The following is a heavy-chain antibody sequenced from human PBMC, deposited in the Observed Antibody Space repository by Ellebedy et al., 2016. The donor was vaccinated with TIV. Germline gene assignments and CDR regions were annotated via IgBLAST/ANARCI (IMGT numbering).Heavy chain of an antibody. D-gene: IGHD3-10*01. J-gene: IGHJ5*02. V-gene: IGHV4-4*02. CDR1: GGSISSSNW. Sequence: SETLSLTXAVSGGSISSSNWWSWVRQPPGKGLEWIGEIYYSGSTNYNPSLKSRVTISVDTSKNQFSLKLSSVTAADTAVYYCARDLREDTEIWFGELISGGWFDPWGQGTLVTVSS. CDR3: ARDLREDTEIWFGELISGGWFDP. CDR2: IYYSGST.